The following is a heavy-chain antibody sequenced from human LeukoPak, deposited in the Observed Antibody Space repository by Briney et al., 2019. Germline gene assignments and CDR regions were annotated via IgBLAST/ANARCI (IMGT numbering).Heavy chain of an antibody. CDR1: GFTFSTYT. D-gene: IGHD3-22*01. Sequence: GGSLRLSCAASGFTFSTYTMNWVRQAPGKGLEWVSSISCTSTYIHCGDSVKGRFTISRDNATNSVYLQMDSLRAEDTAVYYCARDRHYSDSGGYWTSLYYHMDVWGKGTTITVSS. CDR2: ISCTSTYI. CDR3: ARDRHYSDSGGYWTSLYYHMDV. V-gene: IGHV3-21*04. J-gene: IGHJ6*03.